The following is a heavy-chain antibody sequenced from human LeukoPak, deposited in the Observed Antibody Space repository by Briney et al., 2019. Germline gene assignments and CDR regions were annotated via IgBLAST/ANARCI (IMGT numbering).Heavy chain of an antibody. J-gene: IGHJ5*02. CDR2: ISSGSNYI. Sequence: GGSLRLSCAASGFTFSSYNMNWVRQAPGKGLEWVSSISSGSNYIYYADSVKGRFTISRDNAKNSLYLQMNSLRAEDTAVYYCARDKAFPVDPWGQGTLVTVSS. CDR1: GFTFSSYN. V-gene: IGHV3-21*01. CDR3: ARDKAFPVDP.